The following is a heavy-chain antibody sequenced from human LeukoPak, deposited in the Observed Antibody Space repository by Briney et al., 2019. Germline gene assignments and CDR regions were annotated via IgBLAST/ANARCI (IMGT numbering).Heavy chain of an antibody. CDR3: ARDRSVRGDWYFDL. V-gene: IGHV4-59*12. D-gene: IGHD3-10*01. CDR2: IYYSGST. CDR1: GGSISTYY. J-gene: IGHJ2*01. Sequence: SETLSLTCTVSGGSISTYYGNWIRQAPGKGLEWIGYIYYSGSTYYNPSLKSRVTISVDTSKNQFSLKLSSVTAADTAVYYCARDRSVRGDWYFDLWGRGTLVTVSS.